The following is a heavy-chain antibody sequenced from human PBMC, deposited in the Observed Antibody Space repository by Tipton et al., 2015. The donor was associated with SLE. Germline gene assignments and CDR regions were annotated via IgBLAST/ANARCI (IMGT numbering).Heavy chain of an antibody. J-gene: IGHJ3*02. Sequence: TLSLTCSVSGGSISSGLNYWSWIRQSPGKGLEWIGYGYYIGSTNYNPSLKSRLTISVDTSKNQFSLRLSSVSAADTAMYYCARALWVDKDFEVPLAIRLRAFDIWGQGRMVTVSS. V-gene: IGHV4-61*01. CDR3: ARALWVDKDFEVPLAIRLRAFDI. CDR2: GYYIGST. D-gene: IGHD2-2*02. CDR1: GGSISSGLNY.